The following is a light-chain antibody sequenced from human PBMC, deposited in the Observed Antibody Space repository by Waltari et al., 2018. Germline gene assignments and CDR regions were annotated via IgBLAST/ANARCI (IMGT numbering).Light chain of an antibody. CDR2: KVS. V-gene: IGKV2-30*01. Sequence: DVVLTQSPLFLPVTLGQPASISCRSTQRLENTDGNTYLDWFLQRPGQSPRRLIYKVSERDSGVPDRFSGIGSGSNFTLKISRVEAEDVGVYYCLQAPITFGPGT. CDR3: LQAPIT. CDR1: QRLENTDGNTY. J-gene: IGKJ3*01.